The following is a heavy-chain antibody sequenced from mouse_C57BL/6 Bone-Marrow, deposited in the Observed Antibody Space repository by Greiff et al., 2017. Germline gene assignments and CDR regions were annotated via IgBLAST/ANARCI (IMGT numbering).Heavy chain of an antibody. J-gene: IGHJ3*01. Sequence: DVKLQESGEGLVKPGGSLKLSCAASGFTFSSYAMSWVRQTPEKRLEWVAYISSGGDYIYYADTVKGRFTISRDNARNTLYLQMSSLKSEDTAMYYCTRDLYYYGSSYAYWGQGTLVTVSA. CDR2: ISSGGDYI. CDR3: TRDLYYYGSSYAY. V-gene: IGHV5-9-1*02. CDR1: GFTFSSYA. D-gene: IGHD1-1*01.